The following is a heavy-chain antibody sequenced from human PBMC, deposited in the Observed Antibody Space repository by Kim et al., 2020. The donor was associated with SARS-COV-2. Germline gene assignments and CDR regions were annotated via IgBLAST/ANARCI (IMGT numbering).Heavy chain of an antibody. V-gene: IGHV5-10-1*01. CDR2: IDPSDSYT. J-gene: IGHJ5*02. D-gene: IGHD3-10*01. CDR1: GYSFTSYW. CDR3: ARQGSYYGSDTPAGFDP. Sequence: GESLKISCKGSGYSFTSYWISWVRQMPGKGLEWMGRIDPSDSYTNYSPSFQGHVTISADKSISTAYLQWSSLKASDTAMYYCARQGSYYGSDTPAGFDPWGQGTLVTVSS.